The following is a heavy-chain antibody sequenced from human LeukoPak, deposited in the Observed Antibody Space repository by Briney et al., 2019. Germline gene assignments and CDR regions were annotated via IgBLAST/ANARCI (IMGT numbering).Heavy chain of an antibody. CDR2: ISFDASKK. V-gene: IGHV3-30-3*01. D-gene: IGHD2-15*01. CDR1: GFSVSNNY. J-gene: IGHJ5*02. CDR3: ARDFCSGGSCYSNWFDP. Sequence: GGSLRLSCVTSGFSVSNNYMSWVRQAPGKGLEWVAYISFDASKKHYADFVKGRFTISRDDSQSTLYLQMNSLRREDTAVYSCARDFCSGGSCYSNWFDPWGQGTLVTVSS.